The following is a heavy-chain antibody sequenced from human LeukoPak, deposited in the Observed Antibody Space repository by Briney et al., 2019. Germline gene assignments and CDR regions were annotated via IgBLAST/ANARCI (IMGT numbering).Heavy chain of an antibody. CDR3: ARGPDYSYGPRYARGED. V-gene: IGHV1-69*13. Sequence: GASVRVSCKASGGTFSSYAISWVRQAPGQGLEWMGGIIPIFGTANYAQKFQGRVTITADESTSTAYMELSSLRSEDTAVYYCARGPDYSYGPRYARGEDWGQGTLVTVSS. CDR1: GGTFSSYA. J-gene: IGHJ4*02. D-gene: IGHD5-18*01. CDR2: IIPIFGTA.